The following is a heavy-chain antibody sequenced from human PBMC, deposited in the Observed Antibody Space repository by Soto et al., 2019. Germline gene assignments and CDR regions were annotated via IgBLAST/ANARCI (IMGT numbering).Heavy chain of an antibody. D-gene: IGHD3-22*01. CDR3: AKDLSRSMIVVVINGFDY. V-gene: IGHV3-23*01. CDR2: ISGSGGST. Sequence: EVQLLESGGGLVQPGGSLRLSCAASGFTFSSYAMSWVRQAPGKGLEWVSAISGSGGSTYYADSVKGRFTISRDNSKNTLYLQMNSLRAEDTAVYYCAKDLSRSMIVVVINGFDYWGQGTLVTVSS. CDR1: GFTFSSYA. J-gene: IGHJ4*02.